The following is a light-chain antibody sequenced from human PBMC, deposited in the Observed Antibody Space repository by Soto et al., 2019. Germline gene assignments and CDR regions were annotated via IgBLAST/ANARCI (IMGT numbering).Light chain of an antibody. V-gene: IGKV3-15*01. CDR1: QSVSSSY. CDR2: GAS. Sequence: EIVLTQSPGNLSFSPGERATLSCRASQSVSSSYLAWYQQKPGQAPRLLIYGASTRATGIPARFSGSGSGTEFTLTISSLQSEDFAVYYCQQYNNWPPITFGQGTRLEIK. CDR3: QQYNNWPPIT. J-gene: IGKJ5*01.